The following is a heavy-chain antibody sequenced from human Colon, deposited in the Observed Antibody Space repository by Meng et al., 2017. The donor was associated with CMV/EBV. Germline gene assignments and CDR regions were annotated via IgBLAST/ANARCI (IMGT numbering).Heavy chain of an antibody. V-gene: IGHV3-7*03. J-gene: IGHJ4*01. D-gene: IGHD2-2*01. CDR2: IKEDGSEK. CDR3: ATSPKDVLLPVAMTG. Sequence: GESLKISCAAPGFTFSNYWISWVRQAPGKGLEWVANIKEDGSEKYYVDSVKGRFTISRDNAQNSLYLQMHSLRAEDTAVYYCATSPKDVLLPVAMTGWGQGTLVTVS. CDR1: GFTFSNYW.